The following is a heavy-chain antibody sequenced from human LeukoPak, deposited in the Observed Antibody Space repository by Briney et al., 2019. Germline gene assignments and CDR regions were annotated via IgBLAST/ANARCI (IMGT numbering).Heavy chain of an antibody. Sequence: GGSLRLSCTASGFTFGDYAMSWVRQAPGKGLEWVGYIRSKAYGGTTEYAASVKGRFTITRDDSKSIDYLQMNSLKTEDTAVYYCTSGFYYGVATIRDFDYWGQGTMVTVSS. D-gene: IGHD5-12*01. V-gene: IGHV3-49*04. J-gene: IGHJ4*02. CDR1: GFTFGDYA. CDR3: TSGFYYGVATIRDFDY. CDR2: IRSKAYGGTT.